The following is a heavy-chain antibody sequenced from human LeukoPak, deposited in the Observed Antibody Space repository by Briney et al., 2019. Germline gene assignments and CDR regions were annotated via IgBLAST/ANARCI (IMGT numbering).Heavy chain of an antibody. Sequence: PGGSLRLSCAASGFTFRNHWMHWVRQAPGKGLVWVSRIKGDGSTTTYADSVKGRFTISRDNAKNTLYLQMNSPRGEDTAVYYCTRDAAGLDYWGQGTLVTVSS. CDR1: GFTFRNHW. CDR2: IKGDGSTT. D-gene: IGHD1-14*01. V-gene: IGHV3-74*01. CDR3: TRDAAGLDY. J-gene: IGHJ4*02.